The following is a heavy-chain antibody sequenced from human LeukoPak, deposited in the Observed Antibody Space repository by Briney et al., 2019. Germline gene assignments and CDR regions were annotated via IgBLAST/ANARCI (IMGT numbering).Heavy chain of an antibody. V-gene: IGHV3-48*04. J-gene: IGHJ5*02. Sequence: GGSLRLSCAASGFTFSSYAMNWVRQAPGKGLQWVSYISSSGSTIYYADSVKGRFTISRDNAKNSLYLQMNSLRAEDTAVYYCARDLGQYYDTSDNWFDPWGQGTLVTVSS. CDR1: GFTFSSYA. D-gene: IGHD3-22*01. CDR2: ISSSGSTI. CDR3: ARDLGQYYDTSDNWFDP.